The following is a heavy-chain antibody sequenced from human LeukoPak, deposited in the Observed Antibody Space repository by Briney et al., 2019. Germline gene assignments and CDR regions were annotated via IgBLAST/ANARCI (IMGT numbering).Heavy chain of an antibody. CDR3: ARIYYYDSSGYYPFDY. Sequence: SETLSLTCAVSGGSISSSNWWSWVRQPPGKGLEWIGEIYHSGSTNYKSSLKSRVTISVDKSKNQFSLKLSSVTAADTAVYYCARIYYYDSSGYYPFDYWGQGTLVTVSS. D-gene: IGHD3-22*01. CDR2: IYHSGST. CDR1: GGSISSSNW. J-gene: IGHJ4*02. V-gene: IGHV4-4*02.